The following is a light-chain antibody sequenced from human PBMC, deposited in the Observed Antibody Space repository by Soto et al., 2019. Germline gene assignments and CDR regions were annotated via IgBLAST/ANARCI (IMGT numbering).Light chain of an antibody. CDR3: QSSDSSLSGYV. CDR1: SSNIGAGYD. CDR2: GNS. Sequence: QSVLTQPPSVSGAPGQRVTISCTGSSSNIGAGYDVHWYQQLPGTAPKLLLYGNSNRPSGVPDRFSGSKSGTAASLAVTGLQAEDEADYCCQSSDSSLSGYVFGTGTKLTVL. V-gene: IGLV1-40*01. J-gene: IGLJ1*01.